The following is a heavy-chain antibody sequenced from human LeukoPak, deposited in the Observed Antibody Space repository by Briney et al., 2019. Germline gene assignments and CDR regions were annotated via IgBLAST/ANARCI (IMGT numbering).Heavy chain of an antibody. CDR1: GYTFTSYY. J-gene: IGHJ4*02. CDR2: INPSGGST. V-gene: IGHV1-46*01. D-gene: IGHD2-8*01. CDR3: ALLMVNGPFDY. Sequence: ALVKVSCKASGYTFTSYYMHWVRQAPAQGLEWMGVINPSGGSTTYAQEIQGRVTMTRDTSTSTLYMEVSSLRSEDTAVYYCALLMVNGPFDYWGQGTLVTV.